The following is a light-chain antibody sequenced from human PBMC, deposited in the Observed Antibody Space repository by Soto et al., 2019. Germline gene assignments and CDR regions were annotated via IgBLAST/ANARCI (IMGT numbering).Light chain of an antibody. CDR3: SSFRSGTILV. J-gene: IGLJ1*01. Sequence: QSVLTQPPSASGSPGQSVTISCTGASSDVGGYSYVSWYQQYPGKAPKLMIYEVSKRPSGVPDRFSGSKFGNTASLTVSGLQAEDEADYYCSSFRSGTILVFGRGTKVTVL. CDR1: SSDVGGYSY. CDR2: EVS. V-gene: IGLV2-8*01.